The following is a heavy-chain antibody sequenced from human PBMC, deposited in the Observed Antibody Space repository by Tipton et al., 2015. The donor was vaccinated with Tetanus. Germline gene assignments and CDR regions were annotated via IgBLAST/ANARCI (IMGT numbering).Heavy chain of an antibody. V-gene: IGHV3-48*03. CDR3: ARTLPPYSSGWYRFDY. D-gene: IGHD6-19*01. Sequence: SLRLSCAASGFTFSSYEMNWVRQAPGKGLEWVSYISSSGSTIYYADSVKGRFTISRDNAKNSLYLQMNSLRAEDTAVYYCARTLPPYSSGWYRFDYWGQGTLVTVSS. J-gene: IGHJ4*02. CDR2: ISSSGSTI. CDR1: GFTFSSYE.